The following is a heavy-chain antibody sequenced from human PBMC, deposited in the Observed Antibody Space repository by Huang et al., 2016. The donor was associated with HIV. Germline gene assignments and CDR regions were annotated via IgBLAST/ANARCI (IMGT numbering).Heavy chain of an antibody. V-gene: IGHV3-74*01. CDR3: AREPRIQSWLNFFDY. CDR1: GFSISSYW. CDR2: INSDGGST. Sequence: EVQLVESGGGLVQPGGSLRLSCAASGFSISSYWMHWVRQAPGKGLVWGSRINSDGGSTSYSDSVKVRFTISRDNAKNTLYLQMNSLRAEDTAVYYCAREPRIQSWLNFFDYWGQGTLVSVSS. D-gene: IGHD3-22*01. J-gene: IGHJ4*02.